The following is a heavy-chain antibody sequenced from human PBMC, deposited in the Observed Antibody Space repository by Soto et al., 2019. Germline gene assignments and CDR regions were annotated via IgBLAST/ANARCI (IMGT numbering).Heavy chain of an antibody. J-gene: IGHJ6*03. CDR2: MNPNSGNT. V-gene: IGHV1-8*01. CDR1: GYTFTSYD. Sequence: QVQLVQSGAEVKKPGASVKVSCKASGYTFTSYDINWVRQATGQGLEWMGWMNPNSGNTGYAQKYQGRVTMTRNTSISTDYMELSSLRSEDTAVYYCARGTEYSSSWDHLYPYYYMDVWGKGTTVTVSS. CDR3: ARGTEYSSSWDHLYPYYYMDV. D-gene: IGHD6-13*01.